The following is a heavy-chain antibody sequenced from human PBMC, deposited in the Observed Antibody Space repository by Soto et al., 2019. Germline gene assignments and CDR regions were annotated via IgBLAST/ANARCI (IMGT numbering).Heavy chain of an antibody. CDR1: DGSFSGYY. CDR3: ARRPASRWFDP. J-gene: IGHJ5*02. Sequence: QVQLQQWGAGLLKPSETLSLTCAVYDGSFSGYYWSWIREPPGKGLEWIGEINHSGSTSYNPSLKSRLTISVDTSKNQFSLKLSSVTAADTAVYYCARRPASRWFDPWGQGTLVTVSS. CDR2: INHSGST. V-gene: IGHV4-34*01.